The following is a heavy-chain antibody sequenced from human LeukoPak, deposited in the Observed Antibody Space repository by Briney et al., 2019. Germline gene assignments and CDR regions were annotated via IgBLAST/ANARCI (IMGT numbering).Heavy chain of an antibody. J-gene: IGHJ4*02. V-gene: IGHV3-7*01. D-gene: IGHD5-18*01. CDR2: IKEDGGEK. CDR3: ARDRRYGYYFDY. CDR1: EFHFRNYG. Sequence: GSLRLSCAASEFHFRNYGMHWVRQAPRKGLELVANIKEDGGEKYYVDSVKGRFTISRDNAKNSLYLQMNSLRAEDTAVYYCARDRRYGYYFDYWGQGILVTVSS.